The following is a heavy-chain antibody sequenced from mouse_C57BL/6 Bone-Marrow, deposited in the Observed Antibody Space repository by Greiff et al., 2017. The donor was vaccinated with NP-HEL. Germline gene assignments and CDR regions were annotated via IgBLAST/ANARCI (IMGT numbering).Heavy chain of an antibody. D-gene: IGHD2-4*01. Sequence: VQLQQSGAELAKPGASVKLSCKASGYTFTSYWMHWVKQRPGQGLEWIGYINPSSGYTKYNQKFKDKATLTADKSSSTAYMQLSSLTYEDSAVYCCARWNYDDDEEFDDWGQGTTLTVSS. CDR3: ARWNYDDDEEFDD. V-gene: IGHV1-7*01. CDR2: INPSSGYT. J-gene: IGHJ2*01. CDR1: GYTFTSYW.